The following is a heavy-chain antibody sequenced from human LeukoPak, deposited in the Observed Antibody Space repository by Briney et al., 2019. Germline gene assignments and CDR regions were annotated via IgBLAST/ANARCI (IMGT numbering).Heavy chain of an antibody. J-gene: IGHJ4*02. Sequence: SETLSLTRVVYGGSFSGYYWSWLRQPPGKRLEWMGEIDQSGTTNYNPSLKSRVSISVDTSKKQFSLTLTSMTAADTAVYYCARVPHYYFGYGYFDSWGQGTLVTVSS. CDR1: GGSFSGYY. CDR2: IDQSGTT. CDR3: ARVPHYYFGYGYFDS. V-gene: IGHV4-34*01. D-gene: IGHD3-10*01.